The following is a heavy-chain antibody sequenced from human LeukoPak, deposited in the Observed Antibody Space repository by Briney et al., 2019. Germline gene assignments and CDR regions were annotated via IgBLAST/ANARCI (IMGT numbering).Heavy chain of an antibody. D-gene: IGHD6-19*01. V-gene: IGHV3-7*03. CDR2: IKQDGSEK. Sequence: GGSLRLSCVASGFTFSSYWMSWVRQAPGKGLEWMANIKQDGSEKYYVDSVKGRFTISRDNAKNSLYLQMNSLRAEDTAVYYCARVQGSGWAYWGQGTLVAVSS. CDR1: GFTFSSYW. CDR3: ARVQGSGWAY. J-gene: IGHJ4*02.